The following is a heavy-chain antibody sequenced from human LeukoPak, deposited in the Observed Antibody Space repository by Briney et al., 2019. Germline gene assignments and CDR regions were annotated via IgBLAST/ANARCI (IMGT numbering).Heavy chain of an antibody. CDR1: GGSFSGYY. D-gene: IGHD5-18*01. V-gene: IGHV4-34*01. Sequence: PSETLSLTCAVYGGSFSGYYWSWIRQPPGKGLEWIGEIDHSGSTNYNPSLKSRVTISVDTSKNQFSLKLSSVTAADTAVYYCARAREDTAMVIFRAGWYFDLWGRGTLVTVSS. CDR2: IDHSGST. J-gene: IGHJ2*01. CDR3: ARAREDTAMVIFRAGWYFDL.